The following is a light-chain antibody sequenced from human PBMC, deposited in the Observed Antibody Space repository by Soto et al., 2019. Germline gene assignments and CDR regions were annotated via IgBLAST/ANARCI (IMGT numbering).Light chain of an antibody. CDR2: DAA. V-gene: IGKV1-33*01. Sequence: DIQMTQSPSSLSASVGDRVTIACQASQNIYNXLNWYQYKPGKAPKVLIFDAASLETGVPSRFSGSGYGTDFSLTINSLQPEDVATYYCQHYDNLPLTFGGGTXVEIE. J-gene: IGKJ4*01. CDR1: QNIYNX. CDR3: QHYDNLPLT.